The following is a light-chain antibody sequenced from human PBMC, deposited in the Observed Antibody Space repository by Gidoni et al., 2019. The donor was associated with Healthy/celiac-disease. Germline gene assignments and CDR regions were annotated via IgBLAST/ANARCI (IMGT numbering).Light chain of an antibody. CDR2: AAS. J-gene: IGKJ2*02. CDR3: QQSYSTPRT. V-gene: IGKV1-39*01. Sequence: DIQMTQSPSSLSASVGDRVTITCRASQSISSYLNWYQQKPGKAPKLLIYAASSLQSGVPSRFSSSGSGTDFTLTNSSLQPEDFATYYCQQSYSTPRTFGQXTKLEIK. CDR1: QSISSY.